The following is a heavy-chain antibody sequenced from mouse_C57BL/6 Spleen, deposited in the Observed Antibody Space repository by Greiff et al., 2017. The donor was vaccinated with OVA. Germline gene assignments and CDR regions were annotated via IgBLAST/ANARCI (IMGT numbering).Heavy chain of an antibody. J-gene: IGHJ4*01. CDR1: GYTFTDYY. V-gene: IGHV1-76*01. CDR3: ARYGPYYAMDY. Sequence: QVQLQQSGAELVRPGASVKLSCKASGYTFTDYYINWVKQRPGQGLEWIARIYPGSGNTYYNEKFKGKATLTAEKSSSTAYMQLSSLTSEDSAVYFCARYGPYYAMDYWGQGTSVTVSS. CDR2: IYPGSGNT. D-gene: IGHD1-1*02.